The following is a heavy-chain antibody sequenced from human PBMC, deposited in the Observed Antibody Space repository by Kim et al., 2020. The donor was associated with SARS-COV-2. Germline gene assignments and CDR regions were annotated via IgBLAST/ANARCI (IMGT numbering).Heavy chain of an antibody. Sequence: SRTSYGDSVKGRFTISRDNAKNTLYLQMTSLRAEDTAVYYCARGTPGDYWGQGTLVTVSS. J-gene: IGHJ4*02. V-gene: IGHV3-74*01. CDR3: ARGTPGDY. CDR2: SRT. D-gene: IGHD3-10*01.